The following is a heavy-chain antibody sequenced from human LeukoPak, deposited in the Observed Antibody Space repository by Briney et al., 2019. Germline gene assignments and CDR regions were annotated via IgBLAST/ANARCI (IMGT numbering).Heavy chain of an antibody. V-gene: IGHV1-18*01. J-gene: IGHJ4*02. D-gene: IGHD5-12*01. CDR2: ISAYNGNT. Sequence: GASVKVSFKASGYTFTSYGISWVRQAPGQGREWMGWISAYNGNTNYAQKLQGRVTMTTDTSTSTAYMELRSLRSDDTAVYYCAREDHQSGYDSLFGYWGQGTLVTVSS. CDR3: AREDHQSGYDSLFGY. CDR1: GYTFTSYG.